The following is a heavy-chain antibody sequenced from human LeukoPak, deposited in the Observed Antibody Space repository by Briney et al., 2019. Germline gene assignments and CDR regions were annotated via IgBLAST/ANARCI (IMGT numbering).Heavy chain of an antibody. Sequence: ASVKVSCKASGYTFTGYYMHWVRQAPGQGLEWMGWINPNSGGTNYAQKFQGRVTMTSDTSKTSVYMELGSLISEDTAVYYCARGITQGVDYWGQGTLVSVSS. D-gene: IGHD1-20*01. CDR3: ARGITQGVDY. V-gene: IGHV1-2*02. CDR2: INPNSGGT. CDR1: GYTFTGYY. J-gene: IGHJ4*02.